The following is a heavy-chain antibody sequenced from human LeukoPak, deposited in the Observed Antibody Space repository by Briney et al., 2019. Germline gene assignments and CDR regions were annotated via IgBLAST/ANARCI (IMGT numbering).Heavy chain of an antibody. CDR2: IIGSGSEM. D-gene: IGHD1-26*01. V-gene: IGHV3-21*06. Sequence: GGSLRLSCGGSGFTFNSYSMNWVRQAPGKGLEWVASIIGSGSEMFYADSLKGRFTIPRDNSKNSLYLQMNSLRVEDTAVYYCAKVQSDIVGAMFFSFDVWGQGTMVSVSS. CDR1: GFTFNSYS. J-gene: IGHJ3*01. CDR3: AKVQSDIVGAMFFSFDV.